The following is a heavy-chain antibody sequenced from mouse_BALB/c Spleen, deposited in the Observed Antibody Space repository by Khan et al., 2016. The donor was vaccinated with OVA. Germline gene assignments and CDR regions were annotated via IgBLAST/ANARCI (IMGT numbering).Heavy chain of an antibody. J-gene: IGHJ2*01. CDR1: GYTFTTYW. V-gene: IGHV1-7*01. Sequence: QVQLKQSGAERAKPGASVKMSCKASGYTFTTYWMHWVQQRPGQGLEWIGYINPTSGYTDYNEKFKDRATLSADKSSSTAYMQLSSLTSEDSAVYYCTRDRIDYWGQGTTLTVPS. CDR2: INPTSGYT. CDR3: TRDRIDY.